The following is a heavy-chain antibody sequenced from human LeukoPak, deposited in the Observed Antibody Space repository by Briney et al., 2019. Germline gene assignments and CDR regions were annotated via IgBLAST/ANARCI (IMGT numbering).Heavy chain of an antibody. J-gene: IGHJ4*02. Sequence: PGGSLRLSCAASGFTFNSYGMYWVRQAPGKGLEWVAFIRYDGSNKYYADSVKGRFTISRDNSKNTLYLQMNSLRAEDTAVYYCAKGWDVDTAIDYWGQGTLVTVSS. CDR3: AKGWDVDTAIDY. CDR2: IRYDGSNK. D-gene: IGHD5-18*01. CDR1: GFTFNSYG. V-gene: IGHV3-30*02.